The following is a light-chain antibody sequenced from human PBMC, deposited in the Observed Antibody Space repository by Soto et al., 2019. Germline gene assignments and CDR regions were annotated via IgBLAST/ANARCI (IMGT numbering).Light chain of an antibody. V-gene: IGKV2-30*02. CDR3: MQGTYWPLT. CDR2: EVS. J-gene: IGKJ4*01. Sequence: DVVMTQSPLSLPVTLGQPASISCRSSQSLVHSDGNSYLNWFQQRPGQSPRRLIYEVSNRDSGVPERFGGSGSGSDFTLKISRVEAEDVGVYYCMQGTYWPLTFGGGTKVEIK. CDR1: QSLVHSDGNSY.